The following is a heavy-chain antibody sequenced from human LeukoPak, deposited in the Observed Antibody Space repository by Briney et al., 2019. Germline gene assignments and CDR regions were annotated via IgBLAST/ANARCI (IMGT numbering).Heavy chain of an antibody. D-gene: IGHD3-10*01. J-gene: IGHJ6*03. Sequence: SETLSLTCTVSGGSISSYYWSWIRQPAGKGLEWIGRIYTSGSTNYNPSLKSRVTMSVDTSKNQFSLKLSSVTAADTAVYYCARAVGSGSFQTYYYYMDVWGKGTTVTISS. V-gene: IGHV4-4*07. CDR1: GGSISSYY. CDR2: IYTSGST. CDR3: ARAVGSGSFQTYYYYMDV.